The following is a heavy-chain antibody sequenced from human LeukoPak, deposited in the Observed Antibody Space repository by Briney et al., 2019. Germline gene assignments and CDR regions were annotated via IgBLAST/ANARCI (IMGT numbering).Heavy chain of an antibody. Sequence: GGSLRLSCAASGFTFSSYGMHWVRQAPGKGLEWVAVIWYDGGNKYYADSVKGRFTISRDNSKNTLYLQMNSLRAEDTAVYYCARDGVYPLGDYWGQGTLVTVSS. V-gene: IGHV3-33*01. CDR1: GFTFSSYG. CDR3: ARDGVYPLGDY. J-gene: IGHJ4*02. CDR2: IWYDGGNK. D-gene: IGHD6-6*01.